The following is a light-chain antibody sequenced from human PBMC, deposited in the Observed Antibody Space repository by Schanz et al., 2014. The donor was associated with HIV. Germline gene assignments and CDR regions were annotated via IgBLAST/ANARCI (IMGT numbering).Light chain of an antibody. J-gene: IGLJ3*02. Sequence: QSVLTQPPSASGTPGQRVTISCSGGRSNIGSNLVNWYQQLPGTAPKLLIYSSNQRPSGVPDRFSGSKSGTSASLAISGLQSEDEADYYCAVWDASLIGVVFGGGTKLTVL. CDR2: SSN. V-gene: IGLV1-44*01. CDR1: RSNIGSNL. CDR3: AVWDASLIGVV.